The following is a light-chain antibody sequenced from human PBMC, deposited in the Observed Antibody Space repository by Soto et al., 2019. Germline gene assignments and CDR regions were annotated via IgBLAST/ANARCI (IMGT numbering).Light chain of an antibody. CDR1: SGSIASHY. J-gene: IGLJ3*02. CDR2: EDN. CDR3: QSHDTTNVV. V-gene: IGLV6-57*02. Sequence: NFMLTQPHSVSESPGKTVTISCTGSSGSIASHYVQWYQQRPGSAPTTVIYEDNKRPSGVPDRFSGSVDTSSNSASLIISGLKTEDEADYYCQSHDTTNVVFGRGTKLTVL.